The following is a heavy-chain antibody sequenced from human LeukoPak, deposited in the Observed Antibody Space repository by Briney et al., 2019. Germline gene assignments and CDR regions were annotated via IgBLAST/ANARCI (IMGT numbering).Heavy chain of an antibody. V-gene: IGHV4-34*01. D-gene: IGHD2-15*01. CDR3: ASSSARCSGGSCYWFDP. CDR2: INHSGST. Sequence: SETLSLTCAVYGGSFSGYYWSWIRQPPGKGLEWIGEINHSGSTNYNPSLKSRVTISVDTSKNQFSLKLSSVTAADTAVYYCASSSARCSGGSCYWFDPWGQGTLVTVSS. CDR1: GGSFSGYY. J-gene: IGHJ5*02.